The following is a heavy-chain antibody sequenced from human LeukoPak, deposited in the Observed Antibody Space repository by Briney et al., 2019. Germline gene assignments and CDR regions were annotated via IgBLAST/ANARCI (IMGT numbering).Heavy chain of an antibody. CDR3: TRDLSLAAPQGFDY. V-gene: IGHV3-21*01. D-gene: IGHD6-6*01. J-gene: IGHJ4*02. Sequence: PGGSLRLSCTASGFTFRRYSFNWVRQAPGKGLEWVSTISSGSDYIYYADSVRGRFTISRDNAENSLYLQMNSLRAEDTAVYYCTRDLSLAAPQGFDYWGRGTLVTVSS. CDR2: ISSGSDYI. CDR1: GFTFRRYS.